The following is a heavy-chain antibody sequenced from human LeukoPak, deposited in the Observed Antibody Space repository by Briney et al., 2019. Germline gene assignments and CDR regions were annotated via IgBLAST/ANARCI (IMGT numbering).Heavy chain of an antibody. V-gene: IGHV4-61*02. CDR1: GGSISSGSYY. D-gene: IGHD5-18*01. Sequence: SETLSLTCTVSGGSISSGSYYWSWIRQPAGKGLEWIGRIYTSGSTNYNPSLKSRVTISVDTSKNQFSLKLSPVTAADTAVYYCARDRRYSYGTGSDPWGQGTLVTVSS. CDR2: IYTSGST. CDR3: ARDRRYSYGTGSDP. J-gene: IGHJ5*02.